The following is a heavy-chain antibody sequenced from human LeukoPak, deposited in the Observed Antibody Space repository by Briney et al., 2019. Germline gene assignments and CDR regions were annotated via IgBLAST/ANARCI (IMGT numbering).Heavy chain of an antibody. V-gene: IGHV3-66*01. CDR1: GLTVSTNY. CDR2: IHSGGNT. D-gene: IGHD6-13*01. J-gene: IGHJ4*02. Sequence: GGSLRLPCAASGLTVSTNYMNWVRQAPGRGLEWVSVIHSGGNTYYADSVKGRFTISRDNSKNTVSLQMNRLTVADTAVYYCAREPYSSTWFDYWGQGTLVTVSP. CDR3: AREPYSSTWFDY.